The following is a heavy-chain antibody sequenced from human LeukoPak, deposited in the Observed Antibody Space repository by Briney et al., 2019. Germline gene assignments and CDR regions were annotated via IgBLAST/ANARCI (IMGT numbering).Heavy chain of an antibody. CDR2: IKQDGSGK. Sequence: GGSLRLSCVASGFTLSSYWTSWVRQAPGKGLEWLANIKQDGSGKYYVDSVKGRFTISRDNAKNSLYLQMNSLRAEDTAVYYCARASRGLDVWGQGTTVTVSS. V-gene: IGHV3-7*03. CDR1: GFTLSSYW. J-gene: IGHJ6*02. CDR3: ARASRGLDV.